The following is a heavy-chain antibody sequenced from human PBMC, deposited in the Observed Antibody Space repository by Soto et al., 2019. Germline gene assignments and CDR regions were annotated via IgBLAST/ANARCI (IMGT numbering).Heavy chain of an antibody. V-gene: IGHV4-61*01. D-gene: IGHD3-3*01. CDR1: GGSFKSGSYS. Sequence: SETLSLTCTVSGGSFKSGSYSWSWIRQPPGKGLEWIGYVYHTGRTSYNPSPKSRVSISMDTSKNQFSLNLDSVTAADTAVYFCASDFAYFDSWGQGTLVTVSS. J-gene: IGHJ4*02. CDR2: VYHTGRT. CDR3: ASDFAYFDS.